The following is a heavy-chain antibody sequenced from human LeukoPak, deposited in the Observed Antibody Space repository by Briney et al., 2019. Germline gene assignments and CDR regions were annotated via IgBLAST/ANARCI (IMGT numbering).Heavy chain of an antibody. V-gene: IGHV1-2*02. J-gene: IGHJ4*02. D-gene: IGHD1-26*01. CDR2: INPNSGGT. Sequence: EASVKVSCKASGYTFTGYYMHWVRQAPGQGLEWMGWINPNSGGTNYAQKFQGRVTMTRDTSISTAYIELSRLRSDDTAVYYCARASGSYRPETDYWGQGTLVTVSS. CDR1: GYTFTGYY. CDR3: ARASGSYRPETDY.